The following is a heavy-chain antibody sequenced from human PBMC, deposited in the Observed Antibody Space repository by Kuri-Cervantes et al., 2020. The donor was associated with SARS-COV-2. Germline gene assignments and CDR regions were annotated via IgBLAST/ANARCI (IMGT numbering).Heavy chain of an antibody. CDR2: ISSSSSYI. CDR3: ARDLGDMPHYSMDV. CDR1: GFTFSSYS. D-gene: IGHD2-2*01. V-gene: IGHV3-21*01. J-gene: IGHJ6*02. Sequence: LSLTCAASGFTFSSYSMNWVRQAPGKGLEWVSSISSSSSYIYYADSVKGRFTISRDNSKNMLYLEVNSLRAEDTAVYYCARDLGDMPHYSMDVWGLGTTVPSP.